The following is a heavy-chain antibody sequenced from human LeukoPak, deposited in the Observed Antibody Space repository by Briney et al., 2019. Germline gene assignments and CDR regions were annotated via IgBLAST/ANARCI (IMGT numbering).Heavy chain of an antibody. D-gene: IGHD3-22*01. CDR1: GGSISSSSYY. CDR2: IYYNGST. CDR3: ARRGYDSSGYYYAY. V-gene: IGHV4-39*01. Sequence: PSETLSLTCTVSGGSISSSSYYWGWIRQPPGKGLEWIGSIYYNGSTYYNPSLKSRVTISVDTSKNQFSLKLSSVTAADTAVYYCARRGYDSSGYYYAYWGQGTLVTVSS. J-gene: IGHJ4*02.